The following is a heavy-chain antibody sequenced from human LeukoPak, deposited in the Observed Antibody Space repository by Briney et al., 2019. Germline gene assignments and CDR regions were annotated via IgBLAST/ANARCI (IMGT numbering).Heavy chain of an antibody. V-gene: IGHV3-30-3*01. Sequence: PGGSLRLSCAASGFTFSSYAMHWVRQAPGKGLEWVAVISYDGSNKYYADSVKGRFTISRDNSKNTLYLQMNSLRAEDTAVYYCARPLRRIAVADSFDYWGQGTLVTVSS. D-gene: IGHD6-19*01. CDR1: GFTFSSYA. J-gene: IGHJ4*02. CDR2: ISYDGSNK. CDR3: ARPLRRIAVADSFDY.